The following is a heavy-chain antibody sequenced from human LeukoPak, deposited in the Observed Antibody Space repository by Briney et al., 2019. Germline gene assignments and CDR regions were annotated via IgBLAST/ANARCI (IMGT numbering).Heavy chain of an antibody. D-gene: IGHD5-24*01. CDR3: SRVGEMATINGAFDI. Sequence: ASVKVSCKASGYTFTGYYMHWVRQAPGQGLEWMGWIKPNSGGTRSAQKFQGRVTMTRDTSISTAYMELSSLRYDDTAVYYCSRVGEMATINGAFDIWGQGTTVTVSS. CDR2: IKPNSGGT. CDR1: GYTFTGYY. J-gene: IGHJ3*02. V-gene: IGHV1-2*02.